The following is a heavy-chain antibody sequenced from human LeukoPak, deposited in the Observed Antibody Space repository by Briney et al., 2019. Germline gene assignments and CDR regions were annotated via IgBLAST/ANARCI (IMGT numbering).Heavy chain of an antibody. D-gene: IGHD3-22*01. CDR3: ARDGHRRYHYDSSGREDAFDI. CDR2: ISAYNGHT. V-gene: IGHV1-18*01. J-gene: IGHJ3*02. Sequence: ASVKVSCKASGYTFTNYGISWVRQAPGQGLEWMGWISAYNGHTKYAQKVQGRVTMTRDTSTSTAYMELRSLRSDDTTVYYCARDGHRRYHYDSSGREDAFDIWGQGTMVTVSS. CDR1: GYTFTNYG.